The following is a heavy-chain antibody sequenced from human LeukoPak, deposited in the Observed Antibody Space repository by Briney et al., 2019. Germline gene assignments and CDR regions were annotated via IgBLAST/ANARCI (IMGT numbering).Heavy chain of an antibody. J-gene: IGHJ4*02. CDR3: ARGRSDNGGMFFDS. V-gene: IGHV4-59*01. D-gene: IGHD4-23*01. CDR2: ISYSGYT. CDR1: GGSIRSYY. Sequence: PSETLSLTCTVSGGSIRSYYWSWIRQAPGKGLEWIGLISYSGYTSYSPSLKSRVAISVDTSKSQFSLRLSSMTAADTAIYYCARGRSDNGGMFFDSWAQGTLVTVSS.